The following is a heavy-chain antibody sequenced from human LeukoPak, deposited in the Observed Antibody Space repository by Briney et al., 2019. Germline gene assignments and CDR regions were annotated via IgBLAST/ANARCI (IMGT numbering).Heavy chain of an antibody. J-gene: IGHJ4*02. Sequence: GGSLRLSCTASGLAFAEHGMSWVRQVPGKGLEWVSGINWSGGSTGYAVPLRGRFTISRDNAKNSLYLQMDSLRAEDTALYYCARAPITSPFYFDYWGQGTLVTVSS. D-gene: IGHD2-2*01. CDR2: INWSGGST. CDR3: ARAPITSPFYFDY. CDR1: GLAFAEHG. V-gene: IGHV3-20*04.